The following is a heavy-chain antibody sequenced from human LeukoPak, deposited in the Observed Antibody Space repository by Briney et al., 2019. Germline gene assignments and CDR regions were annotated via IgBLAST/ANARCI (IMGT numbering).Heavy chain of an antibody. CDR3: ARDENWGPDY. V-gene: IGHV1-2*02. Sequence: GASVKVSCKASGYTFTGHYMHWIRQAPGQGLEWMGWIEPNSGGTHYAQNFQGRLTISRDTSISTAHMELSRLSSDDTAMYYCARDENWGPDYWGQGTLVTVSS. J-gene: IGHJ4*02. D-gene: IGHD7-27*01. CDR2: IEPNSGGT. CDR1: GYTFTGHY.